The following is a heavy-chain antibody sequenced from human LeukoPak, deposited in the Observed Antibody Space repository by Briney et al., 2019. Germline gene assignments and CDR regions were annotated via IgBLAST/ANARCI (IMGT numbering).Heavy chain of an antibody. Sequence: GGSLRLSCAASGFTFSSYAMSWVRQAPGKGLEWVSAISGSGGSTYYADSAKGRFTISRDNSKNTLYLQMNSLRAEDTAVYYCAKEDTAMVRGITRYFDYWGQGTLVTVSS. CDR2: ISGSGGST. J-gene: IGHJ4*02. CDR1: GFTFSSYA. D-gene: IGHD5-18*01. CDR3: AKEDTAMVRGITRYFDY. V-gene: IGHV3-23*01.